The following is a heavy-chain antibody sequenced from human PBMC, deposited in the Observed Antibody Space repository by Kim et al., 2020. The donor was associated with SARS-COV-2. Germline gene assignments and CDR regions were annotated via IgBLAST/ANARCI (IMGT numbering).Heavy chain of an antibody. D-gene: IGHD6-19*01. Sequence: RYSPSFQGQVTISADKSISTAYLQWSSLKASDTAMYYCARQGAVAGTRDYWGQGTLVTVSS. CDR3: ARQGAVAGTRDY. V-gene: IGHV5-51*01. J-gene: IGHJ4*02.